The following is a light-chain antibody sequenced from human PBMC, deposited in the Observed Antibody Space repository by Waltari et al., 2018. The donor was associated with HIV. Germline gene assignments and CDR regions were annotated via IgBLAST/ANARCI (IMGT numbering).Light chain of an antibody. Sequence: QSVLTQPPSVSEAPRQRVTISCSGSSSNIGNNAVNWYQQVPGKAPKLLIYYDDLLPSGVSDRFSGSNSGNTATLTISGTQAMDEADYYCQAWDSSTAVFGGGTKLTVL. CDR2: YDD. CDR3: QAWDSSTAV. V-gene: IGLV1-36*01. J-gene: IGLJ2*01. CDR1: SSNIGNNA.